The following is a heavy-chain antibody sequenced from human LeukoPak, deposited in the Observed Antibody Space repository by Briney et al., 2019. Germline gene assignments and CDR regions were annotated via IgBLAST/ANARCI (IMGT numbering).Heavy chain of an antibody. J-gene: IGHJ4*02. V-gene: IGHV3-30*04. CDR2: ISYDGSNK. CDR3: AKDSYVLLWFGELPFFDY. Sequence: GGSLRLSCAASGFTFSSYTLHWVRQAPGKGLEWVAVISYDGSNKYYADSVKGRFTISRDNSKNTLYLQMNSLRAEDTAVYYCAKDSYVLLWFGELPFFDYWGQGTLVTVSS. CDR1: GFTFSSYT. D-gene: IGHD3-10*01.